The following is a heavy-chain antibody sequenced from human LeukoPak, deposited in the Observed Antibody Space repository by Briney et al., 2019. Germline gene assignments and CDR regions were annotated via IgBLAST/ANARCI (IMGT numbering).Heavy chain of an antibody. CDR2: IWYDGSNK. J-gene: IGHJ4*02. CDR1: GFTFSSYG. CDR3: VRNVETGALGPVY. V-gene: IGHV3-33*01. D-gene: IGHD3-16*01. Sequence: PGGSLRLSCAASGFTFSSYGMHWVRQAPGKGLEWVAVIWYDGSNKYYADSVKGRFTISRDNSKNTLYLQMNSLRAEDTAMYYCVRNVETGALGPVYWGQGTLVTVSS.